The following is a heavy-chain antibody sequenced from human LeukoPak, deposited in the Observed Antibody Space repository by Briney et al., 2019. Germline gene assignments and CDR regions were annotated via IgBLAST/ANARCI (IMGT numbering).Heavy chain of an antibody. Sequence: PGGSLRLSCAASGFTFSSYAMSWVRQAPGKGLEWVSAISGSGGSTYYADSVKGRFTISRDNSKNTLYLQMNSLRAEDTAVYYCAKALPYCSSTSCSTYYYYYMDVWGKGTTVTVSS. J-gene: IGHJ6*03. V-gene: IGHV3-23*01. CDR3: AKALPYCSSTSCSTYYYYYMDV. CDR2: ISGSGGST. CDR1: GFTFSSYA. D-gene: IGHD2-2*01.